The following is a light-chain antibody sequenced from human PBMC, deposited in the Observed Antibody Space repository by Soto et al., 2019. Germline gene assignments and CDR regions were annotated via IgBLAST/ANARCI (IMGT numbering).Light chain of an antibody. CDR1: TGPVTSGHY. CDR3: LVSYSGVRPV. Sequence: QAVVTQEPSVTVSPGGTVTLTCASSTGPVTSGHYPYWFQQKPGQAPRTLIFDTSNKQSWTPDRFSGSLLGGKAALTLSGAQPEDEADYYCLVSYSGVRPVFGGGTKVTVL. V-gene: IGLV7-46*01. CDR2: DTS. J-gene: IGLJ3*02.